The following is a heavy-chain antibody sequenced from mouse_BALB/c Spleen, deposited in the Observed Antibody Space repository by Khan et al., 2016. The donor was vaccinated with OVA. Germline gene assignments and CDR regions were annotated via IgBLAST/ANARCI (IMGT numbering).Heavy chain of an antibody. V-gene: IGHV2-6-5*01. CDR1: GFSLTDYG. Sequence: QVQLKESGPGLVAPSQSLSITCTVSGFSLTDYGVSWIRQPPGKGLEWLGVIWGGGSTYYNSALKSRLNISKDNSKSQVVLKMNSLQSDDTAMYSCAKHTFRYYAMDYWGQGTSVTVSS. CDR2: IWGGGST. CDR3: AKHTFRYYAMDY. J-gene: IGHJ4*01.